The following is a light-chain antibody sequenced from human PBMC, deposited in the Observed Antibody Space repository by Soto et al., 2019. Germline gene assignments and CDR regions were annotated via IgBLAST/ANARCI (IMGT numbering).Light chain of an antibody. CDR3: QQSFRTPWT. CDR1: QTISSY. V-gene: IGKV1-39*01. Sequence: DIQMTQSPSSLSASVGDRVTITCRASQTISSYLNWYQQKPGKAPKLLIYAASSLQSGVPSRFSGSGSGTDFTFTISSLQPEDFATYYCQQSFRTPWTFGQGTKVEVK. CDR2: AAS. J-gene: IGKJ1*01.